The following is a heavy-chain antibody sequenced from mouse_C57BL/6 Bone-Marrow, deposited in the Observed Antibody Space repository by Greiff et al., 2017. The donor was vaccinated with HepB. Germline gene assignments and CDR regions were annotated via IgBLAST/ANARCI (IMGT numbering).Heavy chain of an antibody. CDR2: IRNKANGYTT. CDR3: ASAGSGRFAH. D-gene: IGHD1-1*01. V-gene: IGHV7-3*01. CDR1: GFTFTDYY. Sequence: EVMLVESGGGLVQPGGSLSLSCAASGFTFTDYYISWVRQPPGKALEWLGFIRNKANGYTTEYSASVKGRFTISRDNSQSILYLQMNALRAEDSASYYCASAGSGRFAHWGQGTLVTVSA. J-gene: IGHJ3*01.